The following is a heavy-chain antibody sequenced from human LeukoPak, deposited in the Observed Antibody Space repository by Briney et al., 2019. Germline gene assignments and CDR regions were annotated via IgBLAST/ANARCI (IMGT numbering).Heavy chain of an antibody. J-gene: IGHJ4*02. CDR1: GFTFSSYG. CDR3: AKDEDSSGWGGY. Sequence: GGSLRLSCAASGFTFSSYGMHWVRQAPGKGLEWVAVISYDGSNKYYADSVKGRFTISRDNSKNTLYLQMNSLRAEDTAVHYCAKDEDSSGWGGYWGQGTLVTVSS. CDR2: ISYDGSNK. D-gene: IGHD6-19*01. V-gene: IGHV3-30*18.